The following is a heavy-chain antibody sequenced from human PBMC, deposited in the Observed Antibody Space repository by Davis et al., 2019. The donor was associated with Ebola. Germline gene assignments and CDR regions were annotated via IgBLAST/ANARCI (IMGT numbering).Heavy chain of an antibody. CDR3: ARGLRYYYGMDV. CDR2: MNPNSGNT. V-gene: IGHV1-8*02. D-gene: IGHD2-21*01. CDR1: GYTFTSYY. J-gene: IGHJ6*04. Sequence: ASVKVSCKASGYTFTSYYMHWVRQAPGQGLEWMGWMNPNSGNTGYAQKFQGRVTMTRNTSISTAYMELNSLRSKDTAVYYCARGLRYYYGMDVWGKGTTVTVSS.